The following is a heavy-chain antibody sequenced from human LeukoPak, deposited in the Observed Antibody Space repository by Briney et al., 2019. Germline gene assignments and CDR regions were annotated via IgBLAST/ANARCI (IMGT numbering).Heavy chain of an antibody. CDR2: LYHSGNS. V-gene: IGHV4-39*01. CDR1: GGSITTTYY. J-gene: IGHJ5*02. CDR3: TRHQTNFYGSGAPFDP. Sequence: SETQSLTCSVSGGSITTTYYWSWIRQPPGGGLEWIASLYHSGNSNYNPSLKSRVTMSVDTSKNQFSLQLTSMTAADTAIYYCTRHQTNFYGSGAPFDPWGQGTLVTVSS. D-gene: IGHD3-10*01.